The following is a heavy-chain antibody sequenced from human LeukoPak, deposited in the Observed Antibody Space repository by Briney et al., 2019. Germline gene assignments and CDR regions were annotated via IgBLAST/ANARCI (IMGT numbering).Heavy chain of an antibody. D-gene: IGHD6-13*01. V-gene: IGHV4-4*07. CDR2: IYSSGTT. CDR1: GGSISGYY. J-gene: IGHJ4*02. CDR3: ARGCSSCYFDN. Sequence: SETLSLTCTVSGGSISGYYWTWIRQPAGKGLEWIGRIYSSGTTNYNPSLKSRVTMSLDTSKNQFSLKLSSVTAADTAVYYCARGCSSCYFDNWGQGTLVTVSS.